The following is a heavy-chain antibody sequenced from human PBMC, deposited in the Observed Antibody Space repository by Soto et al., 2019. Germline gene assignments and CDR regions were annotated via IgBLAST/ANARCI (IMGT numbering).Heavy chain of an antibody. J-gene: IGHJ4*02. V-gene: IGHV3-43*01. D-gene: IGHD6-13*01. Sequence: PGGSLRLSFAASGFTFDDYTMHWVRQAPGKGLEWVSLISWDGGSTYYADSVKGRFTISRDNSKNSLYLQMNSLRTEDTALYYCAKDTGYSSSWTFDYWGQGTLVTVSS. CDR1: GFTFDDYT. CDR3: AKDTGYSSSWTFDY. CDR2: ISWDGGST.